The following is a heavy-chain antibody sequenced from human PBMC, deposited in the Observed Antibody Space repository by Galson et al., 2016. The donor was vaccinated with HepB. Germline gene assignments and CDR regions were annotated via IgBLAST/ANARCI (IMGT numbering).Heavy chain of an antibody. CDR3: ARAPYSSDHFFPFEY. D-gene: IGHD6-19*01. CDR2: IYSGDNT. V-gene: IGHV3-53*01. J-gene: IGHJ4*02. Sequence: TWVRQAPGKGLEWVSVIYSGDNTFYADSVKGRFTISRDNSKNTVFLQMNSLRMDDTGVYYCARAPYSSDHFFPFEYWGQGTLVTVSS.